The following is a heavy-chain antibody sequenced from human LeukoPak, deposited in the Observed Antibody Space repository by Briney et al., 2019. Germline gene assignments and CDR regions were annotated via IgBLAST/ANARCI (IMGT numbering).Heavy chain of an antibody. D-gene: IGHD3-3*01. Sequence: GGSLRLSCAASGFTFSRYGMHWVRQAPGKGLEWVSFIPHDGSNEYYVDSVKGRFTVSRDNSKNTLYLQMNSLRVEDTAVYYCAKDLNLEWCFDYWGQGALVTVSS. V-gene: IGHV3-30*02. J-gene: IGHJ4*02. CDR2: IPHDGSNE. CDR1: GFTFSRYG. CDR3: AKDLNLEWCFDY.